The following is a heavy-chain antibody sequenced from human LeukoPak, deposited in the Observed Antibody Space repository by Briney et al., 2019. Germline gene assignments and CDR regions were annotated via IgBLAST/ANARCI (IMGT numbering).Heavy chain of an antibody. V-gene: IGHV3-30-3*02. D-gene: IGHD4-17*01. Sequence: GGSLRLSCAASGFTFTNYAMNWVRQAPGKGLEWVATVSYDGTDTSYADSVKGRFAIFRDNSKNTLYLQMNSLRAEDTAVYYCAKYGMTTVTYIDYWGQGTLVTVSS. CDR3: AKYGMTTVTYIDY. CDR2: VSYDGTDT. J-gene: IGHJ4*02. CDR1: GFTFTNYA.